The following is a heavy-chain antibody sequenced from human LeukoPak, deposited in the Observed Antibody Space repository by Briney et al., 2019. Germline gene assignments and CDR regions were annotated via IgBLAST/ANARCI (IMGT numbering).Heavy chain of an antibody. J-gene: IGHJ4*02. CDR2: IYYSGTT. CDR1: GGSISSSVYY. D-gene: IGHD6-13*01. CDR3: AREGSSSGPPY. V-gene: IGHV4-39*07. Sequence: SETLSLTCTVSGGSISSSVYYWGWIRQPPGKGLEWIGNIYYSGTTYYNPSLKSRVTMSLDTSKNQFSLKLSSVTAADTAVYYCAREGSSSGPPYWGQGTLVTVSS.